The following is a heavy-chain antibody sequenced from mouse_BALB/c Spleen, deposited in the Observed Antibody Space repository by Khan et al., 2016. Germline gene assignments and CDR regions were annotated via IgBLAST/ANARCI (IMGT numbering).Heavy chain of an antibody. CDR3: ARGAY. Sequence: QVQLQQSGAELMKPGASVKISCKATGYTFSRYWIEWVKERPGHGLEWIGEILPGSGSTDHNEKFKGKATFTAETSSNTAYIQLSGLTSEDSAVYYCARGAYWGQGTLVTVSA. V-gene: IGHV1-9*01. CDR2: ILPGSGST. CDR1: GYTFSRYW. J-gene: IGHJ3*01.